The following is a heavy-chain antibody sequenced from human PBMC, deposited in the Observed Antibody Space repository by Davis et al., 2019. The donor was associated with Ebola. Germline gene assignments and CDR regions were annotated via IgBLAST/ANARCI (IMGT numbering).Heavy chain of an antibody. Sequence: PRGSLSLSCAASALTVTTIYISCVRQPPGKGLDWVSVIYSGGTTYYADSVKGRFTIPRDNSKNTLYLQMNSLRAEDTAVYYCARVDYDFSSGHSSYGMDVWGKGTTVTVSS. J-gene: IGHJ6*04. CDR1: ALTVTTIY. CDR3: ARVDYDFSSGHSSYGMDV. V-gene: IGHV3-53*01. D-gene: IGHD3-3*01. CDR2: IYSGGTT.